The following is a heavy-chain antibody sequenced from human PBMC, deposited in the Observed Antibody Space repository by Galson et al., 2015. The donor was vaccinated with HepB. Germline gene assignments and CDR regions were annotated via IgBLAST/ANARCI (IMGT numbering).Heavy chain of an antibody. J-gene: IGHJ3*02. D-gene: IGHD4-17*01. Sequence: QSGAEVKKPGESLRISCKGSGYTFTSYDINWVRQATGQGLEWMGWMNPNSGNTGYAQKFQGRVTMTRNTSISTAYMELSSLRSEDTAVYYCARGRGDYGEEDAFDIWGQGTMVTVSS. CDR3: ARGRGDYGEEDAFDI. V-gene: IGHV1-8*01. CDR1: GYTFTSYD. CDR2: MNPNSGNT.